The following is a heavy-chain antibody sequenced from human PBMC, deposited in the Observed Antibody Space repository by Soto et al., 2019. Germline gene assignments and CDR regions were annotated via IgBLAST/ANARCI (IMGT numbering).Heavy chain of an antibody. V-gene: IGHV4-34*01. CDR1: GGSFSGYY. Sequence: QVQLQQWGAGLLKPSETLSLTCAVYGGSFSGYYWSWIRQPPGKGLEWIGEINHSGSTNYNPSLKSRVTISVDTSKNQFSLKLSSVTAADTAVYYCARGVGTMVRGVTRYYYYGMDVWGQGTTVTVSS. CDR2: INHSGST. D-gene: IGHD3-10*01. CDR3: ARGVGTMVRGVTRYYYYGMDV. J-gene: IGHJ6*02.